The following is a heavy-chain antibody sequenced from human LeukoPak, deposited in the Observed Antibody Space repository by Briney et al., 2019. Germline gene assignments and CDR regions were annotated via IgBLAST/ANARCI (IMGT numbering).Heavy chain of an antibody. CDR2: IMKDGGQK. J-gene: IGHJ5*02. V-gene: IGHV3-7*03. Sequence: GGSLRLSCAASGFTFRNFWMNWARQAPGKGLEWVASIMKDGGQKKYVDSVKGRFTISRDNAQNSLYLQMSGLRAEDTAMYYCAREISVGRWFDPWGQGTLVTVSS. CDR1: GFTFRNFW. D-gene: IGHD1-26*01. CDR3: AREISVGRWFDP.